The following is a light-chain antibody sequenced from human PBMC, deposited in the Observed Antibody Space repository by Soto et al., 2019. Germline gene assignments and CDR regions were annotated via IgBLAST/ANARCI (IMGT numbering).Light chain of an antibody. J-gene: IGLJ2*01. CDR1: SSNIGAGYD. V-gene: IGLV1-40*01. CDR2: RNS. Sequence: QPVLTQPPSVSGAPGQRVTISCTGSSSNIGAGYDVHWYQRLPGTAPKLLIYRNSNRPSGVPDRFSGSKSGTSASLAITGLQAEDEADYYCQSYDSSLSAYVVFGGGTKVTVL. CDR3: QSYDSSLSAYVV.